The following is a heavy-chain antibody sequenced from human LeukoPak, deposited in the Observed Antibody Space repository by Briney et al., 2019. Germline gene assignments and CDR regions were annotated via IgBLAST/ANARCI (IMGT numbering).Heavy chain of an antibody. CDR3: ARGVTMVRGASPPDY. J-gene: IGHJ4*02. CDR2: INPNSGGT. CDR1: GSTFTGDY. D-gene: IGHD3-10*01. V-gene: IGHV1-2*02. Sequence: ASVKVSCKASGSTFTGDYMHWVRQAPGQGLEWMGWINPNSGGTNYAQKFQGRGTMTRDTSISTAYMELSRLRSDDTAVYYCARGVTMVRGASPPDYWGQGTLVTVSS.